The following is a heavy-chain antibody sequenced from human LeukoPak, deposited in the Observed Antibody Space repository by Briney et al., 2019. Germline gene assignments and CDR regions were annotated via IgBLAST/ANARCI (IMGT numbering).Heavy chain of an antibody. D-gene: IGHD3-10*01. J-gene: IGHJ6*02. CDR1: GFTFSSYS. Sequence: PGGSLRLSCAASGFTFSSYSMNWVRQAPGKGLEWVSSISSSSSYIYYADSVKGRFTISRDNSKNTLYLQMNSLRAEDTAVYYCARPMVRGVSYAYGMDVWGQGTTVTVSS. CDR3: ARPMVRGVSYAYGMDV. CDR2: ISSSSSYI. V-gene: IGHV3-21*04.